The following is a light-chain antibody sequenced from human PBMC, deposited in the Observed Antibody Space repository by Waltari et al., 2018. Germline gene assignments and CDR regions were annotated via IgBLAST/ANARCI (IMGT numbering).Light chain of an antibody. Sequence: DIQMTQSPSTLSASVGDRVTITCRDSQSISHWLAWYQQKPGKAPKLLISKASSLEKEVPSRFSGSGSGTEFTLTITHLQPDDFATFYCQRYDDYPPTFGGGTKVEIK. CDR1: QSISHW. J-gene: IGKJ4*01. CDR2: KAS. V-gene: IGKV1-5*03. CDR3: QRYDDYPPT.